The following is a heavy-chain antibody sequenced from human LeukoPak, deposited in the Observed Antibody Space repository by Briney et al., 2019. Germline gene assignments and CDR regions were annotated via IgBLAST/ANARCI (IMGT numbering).Heavy chain of an antibody. CDR2: ISYDGSNK. D-gene: IGHD2-2*01. V-gene: IGHV3-30*03. CDR1: GFTFSSHW. CDR3: AREEGYCSSTSCSTRELDY. Sequence: HPGGSLRLSCAASGFTFSSHWMHWVRQAPGKGLEWVAVISYDGSNKYYADSVKGRFTISRDNSKNTLYLQMNSLRAEDTAVYYCAREEGYCSSTSCSTRELDYWGQGTLVTVSS. J-gene: IGHJ4*02.